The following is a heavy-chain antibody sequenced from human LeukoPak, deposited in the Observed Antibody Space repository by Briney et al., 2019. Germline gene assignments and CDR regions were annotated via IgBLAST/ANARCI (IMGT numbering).Heavy chain of an antibody. CDR1: GFNFSNHG. CDR2: ISHDGSQA. J-gene: IGHJ4*02. D-gene: IGHD4-17*01. CDR3: AKDKIDGDYVTPFVY. V-gene: IGHV3-30*18. Sequence: GGSLRLSCAASGFNFSNHGIHWVRQAPGKGLDWVAVISHDGSQAYYTDSAKGRFTVSRDNSKNTMYLQLNSLRVEDTAMYFCAKDKIDGDYVTPFVYWGQGTLVTVSS.